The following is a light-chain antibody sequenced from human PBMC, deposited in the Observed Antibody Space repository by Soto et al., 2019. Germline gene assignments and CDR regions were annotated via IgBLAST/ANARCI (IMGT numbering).Light chain of an antibody. Sequence: QSALTQPASVSGSPGQSITISCTGTSSDVGGYNYVSWYQQHPGKAPKLMIYDVSNRPSGISNRFSGSKSGNTASLTISGLQAEDEADYYCSSYTPISTRVFGTGTKVTVL. CDR3: SSYTPISTRV. CDR1: SSDVGGYNY. CDR2: DVS. V-gene: IGLV2-14*03. J-gene: IGLJ1*01.